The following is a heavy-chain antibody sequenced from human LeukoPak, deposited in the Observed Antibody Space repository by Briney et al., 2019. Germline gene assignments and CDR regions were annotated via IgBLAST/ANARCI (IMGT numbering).Heavy chain of an antibody. J-gene: IGHJ4*02. Sequence: PGGSLRLSCAASGFTFDDYAMHWVRQAPGKGLEWVSYISSSGSTIYYADSVKGRFTISRDNAKNSLYLQMNSLRAEDTAVYYCARDWITMVRGNSAFFDYWGQGTLVTVSS. D-gene: IGHD3-10*01. CDR3: ARDWITMVRGNSAFFDY. CDR1: GFTFDDYA. V-gene: IGHV3-48*01. CDR2: ISSSGSTI.